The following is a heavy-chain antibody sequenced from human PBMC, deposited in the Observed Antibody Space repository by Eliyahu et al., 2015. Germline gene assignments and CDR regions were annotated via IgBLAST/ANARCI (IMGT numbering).Heavy chain of an antibody. D-gene: IGHD2-2*01. CDR1: GGSFSVSXXY. CDR3: ARRGYCTRTSCYDPAYYYYGMDV. CDR2: INHSGFT. Sequence: QAQLQQWGAGLLKPSETLSLTCAVYGGSFSVSXXYWTWXXQPPGKGLEWIGDINHSGFTDYNPSLKSRVTISLDTSKNQFSLKLSAVTAADTAVYYCARRGYCTRTSCYDPAYYYYGMDVWGQGTTVTVSS. V-gene: IGHV4-34*01. J-gene: IGHJ6*02.